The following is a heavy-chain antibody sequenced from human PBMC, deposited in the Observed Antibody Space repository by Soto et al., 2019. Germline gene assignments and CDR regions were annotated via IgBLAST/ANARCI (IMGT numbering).Heavy chain of an antibody. Sequence: GESLKISCNGSGYSFTSYWISWVRQMPGKGLEWMGRIDPSDSYTNYSPSFQGHVTISADKSISTAYLQWSSLKASDTAMYYCARRITGDYYYYGMDVWGQGTTVTVSS. V-gene: IGHV5-10-1*01. J-gene: IGHJ6*02. CDR2: IDPSDSYT. D-gene: IGHD3-10*01. CDR1: GYSFTSYW. CDR3: ARRITGDYYYYGMDV.